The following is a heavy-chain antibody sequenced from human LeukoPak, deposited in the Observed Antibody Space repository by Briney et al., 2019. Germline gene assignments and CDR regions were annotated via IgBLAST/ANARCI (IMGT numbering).Heavy chain of an antibody. J-gene: IGHJ3*02. Sequence: GGSLRLSCAASGFTFSSYAMSWVRQAPGKGLEWVSAISGSGGSTYYADSVKGRFTISRDNSKNTLYLQMNSLRAEDTAVYYCAKGGWDVDTDMVSAFDIWGQGTMVTVSS. CDR2: ISGSGGST. CDR1: GFTFSSYA. D-gene: IGHD5-18*01. V-gene: IGHV3-23*01. CDR3: AKGGWDVDTDMVSAFDI.